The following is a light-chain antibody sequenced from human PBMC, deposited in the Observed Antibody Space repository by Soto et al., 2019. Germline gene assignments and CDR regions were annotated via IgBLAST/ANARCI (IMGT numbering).Light chain of an antibody. V-gene: IGKV3-15*01. Sequence: EIVMTQSPATLSVSPGERATLSCRASQSVSSNLAWYQQKPGQAPRLLIYGASTRATGIPDRFSGSGSGTEFTLTISSLQSEDFAVYSCQQYNNWPYTFGQGTKLEIK. CDR3: QQYNNWPYT. J-gene: IGKJ2*01. CDR1: QSVSSN. CDR2: GAS.